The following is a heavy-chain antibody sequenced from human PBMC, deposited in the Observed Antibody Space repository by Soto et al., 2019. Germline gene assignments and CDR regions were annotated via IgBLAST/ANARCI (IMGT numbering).Heavy chain of an antibody. CDR1: GYTFTGYY. V-gene: IGHV1-2*02. D-gene: IGHD1-26*01. CDR2: INPNSGGT. Sequence: SVKVSCKASGYTFTGYYMHWVRQAPGQGLEWMGWINPNSGGTDYAQKFQGRVTMTRDTSISTAYMELSRLRSDDTAVYYCAGGVLSGSYYNWFDPWGQGTPVTVSS. J-gene: IGHJ5*02. CDR3: AGGVLSGSYYNWFDP.